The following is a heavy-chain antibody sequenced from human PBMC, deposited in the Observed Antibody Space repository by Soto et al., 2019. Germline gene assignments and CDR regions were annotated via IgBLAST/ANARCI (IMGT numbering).Heavy chain of an antibody. Sequence: EVQLVESRGGLVQPGRSLRLSCAASGFTFDDYAMHWVRQAPGKGLEWVSGISWNSGSIGYADSVKGRFTISRDNAKNSLYLQMNSLRAEDTALYYCAKDWGVRGEYYYYYMDVWGKGTTVTVSS. D-gene: IGHD3-10*01. V-gene: IGHV3-9*01. CDR1: GFTFDDYA. J-gene: IGHJ6*03. CDR2: ISWNSGSI. CDR3: AKDWGVRGEYYYYYMDV.